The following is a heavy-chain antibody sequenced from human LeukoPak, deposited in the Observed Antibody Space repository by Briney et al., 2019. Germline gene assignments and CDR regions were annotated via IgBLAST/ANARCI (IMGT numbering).Heavy chain of an antibody. J-gene: IGHJ3*02. V-gene: IGHV1-46*01. CDR2: INPSGGST. Sequence: GASVKVSCKASGYTFTSYYMHWVRQAPGQGLEWMGIINPSGGSTSYAQKFQGRVTMTRDMSTSTVYMELSSLRSEDTAVYYCARPSNHYYDSSGYYFDAFDIWGQGTMVTVSS. CDR1: GYTFTSYY. D-gene: IGHD3-22*01. CDR3: ARPSNHYYDSSGYYFDAFDI.